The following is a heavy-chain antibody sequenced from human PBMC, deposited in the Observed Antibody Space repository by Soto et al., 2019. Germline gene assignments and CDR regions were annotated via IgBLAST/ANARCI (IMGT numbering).Heavy chain of an antibody. CDR1: GFTFSSYA. CDR3: ASSMIVLFGAFDS. D-gene: IGHD3-22*01. Sequence: PGGSLRLSCAASGFTFSSYAMHCVRQAPGKGLEWVAVISYDGSNKYYADSVKGRFTISRDNSKNTLYLQMNSLRAEDTAEYYCASSMIVLFGAFDSWGKGTMVTVAS. V-gene: IGHV3-30-3*01. J-gene: IGHJ3*02. CDR2: ISYDGSNK.